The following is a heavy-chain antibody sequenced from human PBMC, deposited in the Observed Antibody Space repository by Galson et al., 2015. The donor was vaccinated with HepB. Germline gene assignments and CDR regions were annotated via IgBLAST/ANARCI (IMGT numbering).Heavy chain of an antibody. CDR1: GYTFTSYA. Sequence: SVKVSCKASGYTFTSYAMHWVRQAPGQRLEWMGWINAGNGNTKYSQKFQGRVTITRDTSASTAYMELSSLRSEDTAVYYCARVSTLPCSSTSCRGFDYWGQGTLVTVSS. J-gene: IGHJ4*02. CDR3: ARVSTLPCSSTSCRGFDY. D-gene: IGHD2-2*01. CDR2: INAGNGNT. V-gene: IGHV1-3*01.